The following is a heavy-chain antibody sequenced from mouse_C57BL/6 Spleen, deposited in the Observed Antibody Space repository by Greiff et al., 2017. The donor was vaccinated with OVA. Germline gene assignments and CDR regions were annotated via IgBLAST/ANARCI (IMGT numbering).Heavy chain of an antibody. Sequence: DVMLVESGGGLVKPGGSLKLSCAASGFTFSSYTMSWVRQTPEKRLEWVATISGGGGNTYYPDSVKGRFTISRDNAKNTLYLQMSSLRSEDTALYYCARHYYDGYYFDYWGQGTTLTVSS. V-gene: IGHV5-9*01. CDR2: ISGGGGNT. CDR1: GFTFSSYT. J-gene: IGHJ2*01. D-gene: IGHD1-1*01. CDR3: ARHYYDGYYFDY.